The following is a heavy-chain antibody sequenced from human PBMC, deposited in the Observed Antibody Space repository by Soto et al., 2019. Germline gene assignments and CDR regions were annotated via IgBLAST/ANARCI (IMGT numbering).Heavy chain of an antibody. CDR3: ARRRGGFGGGWTTPYFDY. J-gene: IGHJ4*02. CDR2: IYWDDDK. Sequence: QITLKESGPTVVKPTQTLTLTCSLSGFSLNTGGVGVGWIRQPPGKALEWLAVIYWDDDKSWNPSLRDRLMINRDASDDQVGLTVTNMDPVDTGTYYCARRRGGFGGGWTTPYFDYWGQGTLVTVSS. V-gene: IGHV2-5*02. CDR1: GFSLNTGGVG. D-gene: IGHD6-19*01.